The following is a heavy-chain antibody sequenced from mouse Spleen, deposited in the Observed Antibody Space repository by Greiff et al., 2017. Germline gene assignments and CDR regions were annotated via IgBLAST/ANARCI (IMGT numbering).Heavy chain of an antibody. CDR1: GYTFTSYW. Sequence: VKLKQSGAELAKPGASVKLSCKASGYTFTSYWMHWVKQRPGQGLEWIGYINPSSGYTKYNQKFKDKATLTADKSSSTAYMQLSSLTYEDSAVYYCARSHYGNYWYFDVWGAGTTVTVSS. D-gene: IGHD2-1*01. CDR2: INPSSGYT. CDR3: ARSHYGNYWYFDV. V-gene: IGHV1-7*01. J-gene: IGHJ1*01.